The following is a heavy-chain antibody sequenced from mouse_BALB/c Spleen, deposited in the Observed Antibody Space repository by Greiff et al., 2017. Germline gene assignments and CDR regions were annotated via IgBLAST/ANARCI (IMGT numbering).Heavy chain of an antibody. V-gene: IGHV2-9*02. CDR1: GFSLTSYG. CDR2: IWAGGST. Sequence: KESGPGLVAPSQSLSITCTVSGFSLTSYGVHWVRQPPGKGLEWLGVIWAGGSTNYNSALMSRLSISKDNSKSQVFLKMNSLQTDDTAMYYCAREGFTTVVAYYFDYWGQGTTLTVSS. D-gene: IGHD1-1*01. CDR3: AREGFTTVVAYYFDY. J-gene: IGHJ2*01.